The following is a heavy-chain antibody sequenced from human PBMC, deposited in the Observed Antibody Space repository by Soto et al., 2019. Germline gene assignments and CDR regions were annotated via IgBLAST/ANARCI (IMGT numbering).Heavy chain of an antibody. CDR2: ISAYNGNT. D-gene: IGHD3-10*01. CDR3: ARVLWFGIQYYYGMDV. CDR1: GYTFTSYG. Sequence: ASVKVSCKASGYTFTSYGISWVRQAPGQGPEWMGWISAYNGNTNYAQKLQGRVTMTTDTSTSTAYMELRSLRSDDTAVYYCARVLWFGIQYYYGMDVWGQGTTVTAP. J-gene: IGHJ6*02. V-gene: IGHV1-18*04.